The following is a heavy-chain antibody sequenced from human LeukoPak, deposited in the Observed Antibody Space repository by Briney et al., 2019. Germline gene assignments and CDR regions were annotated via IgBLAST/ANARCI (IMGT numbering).Heavy chain of an antibody. CDR3: AREEGDGYNLVYFDY. V-gene: IGHV3-33*01. CDR1: GFTFSSYG. D-gene: IGHD5-24*01. Sequence: GGSLRLSCAASGFTFSSYGMHWVRQAPGKGLEWVAVIWYDGSNKYYGDSVKGRFTISRDNSKNTLYLQMNSLRAEDTAVYYCAREEGDGYNLVYFDYWGQGTLVTVSS. J-gene: IGHJ4*02. CDR2: IWYDGSNK.